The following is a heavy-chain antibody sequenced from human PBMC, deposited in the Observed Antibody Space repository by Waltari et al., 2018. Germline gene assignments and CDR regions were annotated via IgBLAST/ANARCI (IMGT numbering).Heavy chain of an antibody. Sequence: QVQLVQSGAEVKKPGSSVKVSCKASGGTFSSYAISWVRQAPGQGLEWMGRIIPIFGTANSAQKFQGRVTITADKSTSTAYMELSSLRSEETAGYYCARDADYYYYYYGMDVWGQGTTVTVSS. CDR3: ARDADYYYYYYGMDV. J-gene: IGHJ6*02. D-gene: IGHD3-3*01. CDR2: IIPIFGTA. V-gene: IGHV1-69*08. CDR1: GGTFSSYA.